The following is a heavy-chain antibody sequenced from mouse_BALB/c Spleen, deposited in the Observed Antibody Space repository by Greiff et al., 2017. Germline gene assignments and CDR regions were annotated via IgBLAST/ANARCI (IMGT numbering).Heavy chain of an antibody. CDR3: ARRITTVAPFAY. Sequence: QVQLQQSGAELVRPGSSVKISCKASGYAFSSYWMNWVKQRPGQGLEWIGQIYPGDGDTNYNGKFKGKATLTADKSSSTAYMQLSSLTSEDSAVYFCARRITTVAPFAYWGEGGLGTVSA. CDR1: GYAFSSYW. J-gene: IGHJ3*01. CDR2: IYPGDGDT. D-gene: IGHD1-1*01. V-gene: IGHV1-80*01.